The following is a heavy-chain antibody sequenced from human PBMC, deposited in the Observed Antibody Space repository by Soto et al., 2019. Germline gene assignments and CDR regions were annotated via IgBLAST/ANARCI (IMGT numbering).Heavy chain of an antibody. V-gene: IGHV1-69*01. D-gene: IGHD2-21*01. CDR3: ASNVVSTNV. Sequence: QVQLVQSGAEAKMPGSSVNVSCKASGGTFSIYVLTWVRQAPGQGFEWMGGITPIFGTTTYAQKFQGRVTITADESTSTAYMELSGLRSDDTAVYYCASNVVSTNVWGQGTRVTVSS. CDR2: ITPIFGTT. J-gene: IGHJ4*02. CDR1: GGTFSIYV.